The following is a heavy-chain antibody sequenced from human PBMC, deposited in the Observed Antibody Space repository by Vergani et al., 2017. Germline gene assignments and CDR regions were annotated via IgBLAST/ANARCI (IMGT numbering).Heavy chain of an antibody. Sequence: QLQLQESGPGLVKPSETLSLSCRVSGDSISRSHYYWGFIRQPPGKGLEWIGSISSSGSPYYNPTLKSRLAFSVDTSKNLFSLRLKSVTATDTGMYYCASVGQASLWFGELGAFDIWGQGTMVTVSS. V-gene: IGHV4-39*02. CDR2: ISSSGSP. J-gene: IGHJ3*02. CDR1: GDSISRSHYY. D-gene: IGHD3-10*01. CDR3: ASVGQASLWFGELGAFDI.